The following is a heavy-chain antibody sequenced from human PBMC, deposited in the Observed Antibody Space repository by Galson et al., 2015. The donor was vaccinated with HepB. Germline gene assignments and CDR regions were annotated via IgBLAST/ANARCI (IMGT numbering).Heavy chain of an antibody. CDR2: ISSSGSTI. V-gene: IGHV3-11*01. Sequence: SLRLSCAASGFTFSDYYMSWLRQAPGKGLEWVSYISSSGSTIYYADSVKGRFTISRDNAKNSLYLQMNSLRAEDTAVYYCARDPGRDGYRTDAFDIWGQGTMVTVSS. CDR3: ARDPGRDGYRTDAFDI. CDR1: GFTFSDYY. J-gene: IGHJ3*02. D-gene: IGHD5-24*01.